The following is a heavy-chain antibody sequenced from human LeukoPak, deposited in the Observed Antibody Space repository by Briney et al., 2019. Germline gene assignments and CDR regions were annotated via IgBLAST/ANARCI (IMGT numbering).Heavy chain of an antibody. CDR3: ARDAYGMDV. Sequence: PGRSLRLSCAASGFIFSHYAFHWVRQAPGKGLEWVAVISYVANNEYFANSVKGRFTISRDNSQNILHLQMNSLRVEDTAVYYCARDAYGMDVWGQGTTVTVSS. J-gene: IGHJ6*02. CDR2: ISYVANNE. CDR1: GFIFSHYA. V-gene: IGHV3-30-3*01.